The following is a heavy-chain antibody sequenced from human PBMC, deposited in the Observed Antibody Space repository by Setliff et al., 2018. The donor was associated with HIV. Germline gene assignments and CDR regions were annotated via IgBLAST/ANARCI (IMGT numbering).Heavy chain of an antibody. Sequence: ASETLSLTCTVSGGSISTSYWNWIRQPPGKGLEWIAYIYISGTTNYNPSLKSRVTISLDTSRNQFSLKLGSVTAADTAVYYCARKTYYYDNPQYYYYYMDVWGKGTTVTVSS. J-gene: IGHJ6*03. V-gene: IGHV4-4*09. CDR2: IYISGTT. CDR3: ARKTYYYDNPQYYYYYMDV. D-gene: IGHD3-22*01. CDR1: GGSISTSY.